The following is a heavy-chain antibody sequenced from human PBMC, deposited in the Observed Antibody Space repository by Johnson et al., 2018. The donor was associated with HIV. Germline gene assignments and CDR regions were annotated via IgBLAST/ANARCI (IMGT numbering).Heavy chain of an antibody. D-gene: IGHD7-27*01. J-gene: IGHJ3*02. Sequence: QVQLVESGGGLVKPGGSLRLSCLASGFSFSDYYMSWIRQAPGKGLEWISYMSSSGTTIYHAESVKGRFTISRDNAKNSLYLQVHSLRVEDTAVYYCARDFGLFLGKDDAFDIWGQGTMVTVSS. V-gene: IGHV3-11*01. CDR1: GFSFSDYY. CDR3: ARDFGLFLGKDDAFDI. CDR2: MSSSGTTI.